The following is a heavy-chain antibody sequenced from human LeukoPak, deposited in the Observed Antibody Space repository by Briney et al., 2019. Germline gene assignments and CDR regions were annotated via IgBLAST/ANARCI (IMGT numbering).Heavy chain of an antibody. V-gene: IGHV1-18*01. D-gene: IGHD3-10*01. Sequence: ASVKVSCKASGYTFTGYGISWVRQAPGQGLEWMGWISAYNGNTNYAQKLQGRVTMTTDTSTSTAYMELRSLRSDDTAVYYCARLRGIDPFNAFDIWGQGTMVTVSS. CDR1: GYTFTGYG. CDR3: ARLRGIDPFNAFDI. CDR2: ISAYNGNT. J-gene: IGHJ3*02.